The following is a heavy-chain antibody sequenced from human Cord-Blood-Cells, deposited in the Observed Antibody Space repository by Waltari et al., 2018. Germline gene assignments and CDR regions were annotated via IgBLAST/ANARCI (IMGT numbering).Heavy chain of an antibody. J-gene: IGHJ6*02. V-gene: IGHV1-58*01. CDR1: GFTFTSSA. Sequence: QMQLVQSGPEVKKPGTSVKVSCKASGFTFTSSAVQWVRQARGQRLEWIGWIVVGSGNTNYAQKFQERVTITRDMSTSTAYMELSSLRSEDTAVYYCAADDRVAATYYYYYYGMDVWGQGTTVTVSS. CDR3: AADDRVAATYYYYYYGMDV. D-gene: IGHD2-15*01. CDR2: IVVGSGNT.